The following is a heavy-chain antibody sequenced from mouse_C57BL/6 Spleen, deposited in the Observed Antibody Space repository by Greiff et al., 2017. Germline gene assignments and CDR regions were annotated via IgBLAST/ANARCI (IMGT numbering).Heavy chain of an antibody. Sequence: VQLQQPGAELVMPGASVKLSCKASGYTFTSYWMHWVKQRPGQGLEWIGEFDPSDSYTNYNQKFKGKSTLTVDKSSITAYMQLSSLTSEDSAVYYCARSYGSSPYYAMDYWGQGTTVTVSS. CDR3: ARSYGSSPYYAMDY. V-gene: IGHV1-69*01. CDR1: GYTFTSYW. CDR2: FDPSDSYT. J-gene: IGHJ4*01. D-gene: IGHD1-1*01.